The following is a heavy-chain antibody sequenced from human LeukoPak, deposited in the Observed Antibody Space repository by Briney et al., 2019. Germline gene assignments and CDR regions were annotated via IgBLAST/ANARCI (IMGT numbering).Heavy chain of an antibody. CDR1: GFTFSRYA. CDR3: ASGGDPQWLVHGEY. Sequence: GGSLRLSCAASGFTFSRYAMGWVRQAPGKGLEWVSLISGSTGSTYYADFVKGRFTISRDNSKNMLYLQMNSLKPEDTAVYYCASGGDPQWLVHGEYWGQGTLVTVSS. V-gene: IGHV3-23*01. CDR2: ISGSTGST. D-gene: IGHD6-19*01. J-gene: IGHJ4*02.